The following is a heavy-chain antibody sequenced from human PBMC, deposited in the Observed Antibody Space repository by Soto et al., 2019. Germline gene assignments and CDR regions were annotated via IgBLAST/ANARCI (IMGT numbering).Heavy chain of an antibody. Sequence: KAACKASGGPLSSYTISWVRPAPGQGLEWMGRIIPILGIANYAQKFQGRVTITADKSTSTAYMELSRLRSEETAVYYCAKCGHGYRIDRMAVWTRRSTVTGSS. CDR2: IIPILGIA. V-gene: IGHV1-69*02. D-gene: IGHD1-1*01. CDR1: GGPLSSYT. J-gene: IGHJ6*02. CDR3: AKCGHGYRIDRMAV.